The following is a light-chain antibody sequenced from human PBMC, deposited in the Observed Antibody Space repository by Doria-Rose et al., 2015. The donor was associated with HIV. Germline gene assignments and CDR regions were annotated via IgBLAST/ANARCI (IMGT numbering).Light chain of an antibody. CDR3: QQYGTSRGT. CDR1: QRVKSSY. V-gene: IGKV3-20*01. J-gene: IGKJ5*01. CDR2: DAS. Sequence: TQSPGTLSLSPGDRATLSCRASQRVKSSYLAWYQQSPGQAPSLLIYDASTRAAGIPDRFSGSGSGTDFTLTISRLEPEDVAVYYCQQYGTSRGTFGQGTRLEIK.